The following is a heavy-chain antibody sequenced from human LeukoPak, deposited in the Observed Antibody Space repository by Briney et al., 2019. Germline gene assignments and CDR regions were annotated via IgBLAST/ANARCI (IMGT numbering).Heavy chain of an antibody. CDR3: ARGDNWNSYYYYYMDV. D-gene: IGHD1-7*01. V-gene: IGHV3-48*03. Sequence: PGGSLRLSCAASGFTFSSYEMNWVRQAPGKGLEWVSYISSDGSTIYYADSVKGRLTISRDNAKNSLYLQMNSLRAEDTAVYYCARGDNWNSYYYYYMDVWGKGTTVTVSS. J-gene: IGHJ6*03. CDR2: ISSDGSTI. CDR1: GFTFSSYE.